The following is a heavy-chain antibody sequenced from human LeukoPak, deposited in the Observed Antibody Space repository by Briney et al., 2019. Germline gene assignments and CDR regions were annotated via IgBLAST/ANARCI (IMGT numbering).Heavy chain of an antibody. V-gene: IGHV4-59*01. Sequence: SETLSLTCTVSGGSISSYYWSWIRQPPGKGLEWIGYIYYSGSTNYNPSLKSRVTISVDTSKNQFSLKLSSVTAADTAVHYCARARRNYDSSGQSYYYFDYWGQGTLVTVSS. J-gene: IGHJ4*02. D-gene: IGHD3-22*01. CDR3: ARARRNYDSSGQSYYYFDY. CDR1: GGSISSYY. CDR2: IYYSGST.